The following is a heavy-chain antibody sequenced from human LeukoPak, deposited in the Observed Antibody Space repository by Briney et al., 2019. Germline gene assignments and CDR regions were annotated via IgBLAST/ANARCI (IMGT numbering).Heavy chain of an antibody. Sequence: GGSLRLSCAVSGFTVSSNYVSWVRQAPGKGLECVSVIYSGGSTYYADSVKGRFTISRDNSKNTLYLQMNSLRAEDTAVYYCARELGYCSGASCYFKYYVMDVWGQGTTVTVFS. D-gene: IGHD2-15*01. CDR3: ARELGYCSGASCYFKYYVMDV. CDR1: GFTVSSNY. CDR2: IYSGGST. V-gene: IGHV3-53*01. J-gene: IGHJ6*02.